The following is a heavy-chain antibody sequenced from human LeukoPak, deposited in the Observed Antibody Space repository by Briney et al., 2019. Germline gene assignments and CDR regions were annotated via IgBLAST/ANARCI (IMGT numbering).Heavy chain of an antibody. Sequence: SETLSLTCTVSGGSISSYYWSWIRQPPGKGLEWIGYIYYSGSTNYNPSLKSRVTISVDTSKNQFSLKLSSVTAADTAVYYCAKPPAAGPPDYWGQGTLVTVSS. V-gene: IGHV4-59*01. CDR1: GGSISSYY. J-gene: IGHJ4*02. D-gene: IGHD6-13*01. CDR2: IYYSGST. CDR3: AKPPAAGPPDY.